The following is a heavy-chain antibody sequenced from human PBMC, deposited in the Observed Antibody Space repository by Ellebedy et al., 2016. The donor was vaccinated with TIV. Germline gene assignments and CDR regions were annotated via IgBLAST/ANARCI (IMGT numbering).Heavy chain of an antibody. V-gene: IGHV3-23*01. CDR3: AKDPGVLWFGESYDY. Sequence: GGSLRLSXAASGFTFSSYAMSWVRQAPGKGLEWVSAISGSGGSTYYADSVKGRFTISRDNSKNTLYLQMNSLRAEDTAVYYCAKDPGVLWFGESYDYWGQGTLVTVSS. D-gene: IGHD3-10*01. CDR1: GFTFSSYA. J-gene: IGHJ4*02. CDR2: ISGSGGST.